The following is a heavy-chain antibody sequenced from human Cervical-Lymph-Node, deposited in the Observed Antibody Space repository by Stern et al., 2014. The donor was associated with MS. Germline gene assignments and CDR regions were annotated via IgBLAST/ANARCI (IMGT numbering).Heavy chain of an antibody. D-gene: IGHD4-17*01. V-gene: IGHV3-21*01. CDR3: ARARVGDYARSPHLDS. Sequence: EMQLVESGGGLVKPGESLRLSCDASGFTFSHYSINWVRQAPGKGLEWISSISNNSTHTYYADSVEGRFTISRDSAKDSVSLHMVSLRAEDTAVYYCARARVGDYARSPHLDSWGQGPLVTVSS. J-gene: IGHJ4*02. CDR1: GFTFSHYS. CDR2: ISNNSTHT.